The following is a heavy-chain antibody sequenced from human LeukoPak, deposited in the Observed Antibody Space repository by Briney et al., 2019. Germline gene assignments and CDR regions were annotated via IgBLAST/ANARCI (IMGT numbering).Heavy chain of an antibody. CDR1: GYTFIGYY. D-gene: IGHD2-21*02. CDR2: INPNSGDT. V-gene: IGHV1-2*06. Sequence: ASVKVSCKASGYTFIGYYVHWVWQAPGQGLEWMGRINPNSGDTNYAQKFQGRVTMTRDTSISTAYMELSRLRSDDTAVYYCARDYCGGDCFPDYWGQGTLVTVSS. CDR3: ARDYCGGDCFPDY. J-gene: IGHJ4*02.